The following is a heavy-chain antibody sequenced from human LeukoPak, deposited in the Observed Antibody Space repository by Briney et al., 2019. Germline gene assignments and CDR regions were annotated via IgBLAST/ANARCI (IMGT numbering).Heavy chain of an antibody. CDR2: IYYSGST. J-gene: IGHJ4*02. Sequence: SETLSLTCTVSGDSITSNTFYWGWIRQPPGKGLEWIGTIYYSGSTYYNPSFKSRVTISVDTSKNQFSLRLTSVTAADTAVFYCARQSSGYEHFDYWGQGTLVTVSS. CDR1: GDSITSNTFY. V-gene: IGHV4-39*01. D-gene: IGHD5-12*01. CDR3: ARQSSGYEHFDY.